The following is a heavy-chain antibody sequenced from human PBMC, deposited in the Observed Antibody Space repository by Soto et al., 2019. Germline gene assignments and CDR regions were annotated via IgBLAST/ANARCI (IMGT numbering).Heavy chain of an antibody. CDR1: GFIFRTFW. J-gene: IGHJ4*02. V-gene: IGHV3-7*01. CDR2: INQGGSEQ. D-gene: IGHD3-9*01. Sequence: GGSLRLSCTASGFIFRTFWMSWVRQAPGKWLEWVANINQGGSEQNYVESVKGRCTISRDNAKNSVFLEMDSLRAEDTAVYYCARYFDWVYDYWGQGXLVTVYS. CDR3: ARYFDWVYDY.